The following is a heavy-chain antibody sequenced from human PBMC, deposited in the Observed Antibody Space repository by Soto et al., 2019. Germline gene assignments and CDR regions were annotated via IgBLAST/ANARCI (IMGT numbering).Heavy chain of an antibody. CDR2: IYHSGST. CDR1: GGSISSGGYS. D-gene: IGHD1-20*01. Sequence: QLQLQESGSGLVKPSQTLSLTCAVSGGSISSGGYSWSWIRQPPGKGLEWIGYIYHSGSTYYNPSLKSRVTISVDRSKNQFSLKLSSVTAADTAVYYCARLRLLGSPNWNQYYFDYWGQGTLVTVSS. CDR3: ARLRLLGSPNWNQYYFDY. J-gene: IGHJ4*02. V-gene: IGHV4-30-2*01.